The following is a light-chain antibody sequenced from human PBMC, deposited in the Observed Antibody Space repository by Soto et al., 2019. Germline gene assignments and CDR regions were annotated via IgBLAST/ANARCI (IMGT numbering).Light chain of an antibody. CDR1: SSDVGGYNY. V-gene: IGLV2-14*01. CDR3: SSYTTSSTLYVV. J-gene: IGLJ2*01. CDR2: EVS. Sequence: QSALTQPASVSGSPGQSITISCTGTSSDVGGYNYVSWYQQHPGKAPKLMIYEVSNRPSGVSNRFSGSKPGNTASPTISGLHAEDEADYYCSSYTTSSTLYVVFGGGTKLTVL.